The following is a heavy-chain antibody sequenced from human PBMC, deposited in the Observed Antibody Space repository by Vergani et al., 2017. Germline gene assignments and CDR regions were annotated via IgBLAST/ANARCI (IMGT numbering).Heavy chain of an antibody. V-gene: IGHV4-59*01. D-gene: IGHD6-13*01. J-gene: IGHJ4*02. CDR3: TGDTHSWQRADY. CDR1: GVSISAYY. CDR2: IHYTGST. Sequence: QVQLQESGPGLVKPSETLSLTCTVSGVSISAYYWSWIRQPPGKGLEWIGYIHYTGSTNYNPSLKSRVTISLDMSKNQFSLRLSSVTAADTAVYYCTGDTHSWQRADYWGQGTLVTVSS.